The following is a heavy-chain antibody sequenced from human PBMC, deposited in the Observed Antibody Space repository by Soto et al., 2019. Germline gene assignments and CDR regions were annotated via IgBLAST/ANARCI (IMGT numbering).Heavy chain of an antibody. CDR1: GGFFSGYY. J-gene: IGHJ4*02. V-gene: IGHV4-34*01. D-gene: IGHD6-19*01. CDR3: ARGLITGSHYSGGWYYFDS. CDR2: INHSGST. Sequence: PSETLSLTCAVYGGFFSGYYWSWIRQPPGKGLEWIGEINHSGSTNYNPSLKSRVTISVDTSKNQFSLKLSSVTAADTAVYYCARGLITGSHYSGGWYYFDSWGQGTQVTVSS.